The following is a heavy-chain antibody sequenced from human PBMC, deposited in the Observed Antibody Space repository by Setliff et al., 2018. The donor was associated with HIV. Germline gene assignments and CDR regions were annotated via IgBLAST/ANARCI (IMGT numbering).Heavy chain of an antibody. CDR2: INHSGST. CDR3: AAASSWDPLLDY. V-gene: IGHV4-4*02. D-gene: IGHD6-13*01. J-gene: IGHJ4*02. Sequence: PSETLSLTCDVSGVSISDNNWWSWVRQPPGKGLEWIGEINHSGSTNYSPSLKSRVTISVDTSMDQFSLKLNSVTAADTAVYYCAAASSWDPLLDYWGQGTLVTVSS. CDR1: GVSISDNNW.